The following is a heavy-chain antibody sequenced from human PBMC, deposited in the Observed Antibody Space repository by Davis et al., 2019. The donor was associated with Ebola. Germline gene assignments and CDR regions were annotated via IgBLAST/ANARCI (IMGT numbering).Heavy chain of an antibody. J-gene: IGHJ4*02. D-gene: IGHD3-22*01. CDR3: ARAIYYYDSSGYSDY. V-gene: IGHV1-46*01. Sequence: AASVKVSYKASGYTFTNYYMHWVRQAPGQGLEWMGMINPNDGRTIYAQKFQGRVTVTRDTSTTTVYMDLSSLRSEDTAVYYCARAIYYYDSSGYSDYWGQGTLVTVSS. CDR1: GYTFTNYY. CDR2: INPNDGRT.